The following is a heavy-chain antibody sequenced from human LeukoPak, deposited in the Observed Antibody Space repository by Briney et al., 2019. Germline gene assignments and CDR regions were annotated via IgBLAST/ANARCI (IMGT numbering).Heavy chain of an antibody. Sequence: PSETLSLTSAVPVFSISSGYYWGWIRQLPGRGLEWIESIYHSGSTYYSPPRKSPVTISEDTSKNQSSLKLSSVAAADTAVYYCARDRSSAYDIDYWGQGTLVTVSS. D-gene: IGHD6-6*01. V-gene: IGHV4-38-2*02. CDR3: ARDRSSAYDIDY. CDR1: VFSISSGYY. J-gene: IGHJ4*02. CDR2: IYHSGST.